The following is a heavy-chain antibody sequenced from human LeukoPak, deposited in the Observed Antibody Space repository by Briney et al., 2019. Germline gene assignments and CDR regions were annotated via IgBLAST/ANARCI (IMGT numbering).Heavy chain of an antibody. CDR2: ISYDGSNK. CDR3: AQLSGYSYGYWGPGYE. V-gene: IGHV3-30*14. J-gene: IGHJ4*02. Sequence: QAGGSLRLSCAASGFTFSSYAMHWVRQAPGKGLEWVAVISYDGSNKYYADSVKGRFTISRDNSKNTLYLQMNSLRAEDTAVYYCAQLSGYSYGYWGPGYEWGQGTLVTVSS. D-gene: IGHD5-18*01. CDR1: GFTFSSYA.